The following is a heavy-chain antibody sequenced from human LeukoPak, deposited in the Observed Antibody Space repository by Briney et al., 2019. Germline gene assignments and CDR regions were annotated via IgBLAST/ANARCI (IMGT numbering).Heavy chain of an antibody. Sequence: PGGSLRLSCAASGFTFSDYYMSWIRQAPGKGLEWVSYISSSGSTIYYADSVKGRFTISRDNAKNSLYLQMNSLRAEDTAVYYCASDGGNGYYYYYGMDVWGQGTTVTVSS. J-gene: IGHJ6*02. CDR2: ISSSGSTI. CDR1: GFTFSDYY. V-gene: IGHV3-11*04. CDR3: ASDGGNGYYYYYGMDV. D-gene: IGHD4-23*01.